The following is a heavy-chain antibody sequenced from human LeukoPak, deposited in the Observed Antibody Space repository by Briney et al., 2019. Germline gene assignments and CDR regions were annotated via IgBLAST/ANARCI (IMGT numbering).Heavy chain of an antibody. CDR2: IYYSGST. CDR3: ARGINYYGSGIGY. D-gene: IGHD3-10*01. CDR1: GGSLSYYY. J-gene: IGHJ4*02. Sequence: SETLSLTCTVSGGSLSYYYWSWIRQPPGKGLEWIGYIYYSGSTDYNPSLKSRVTMSVDTSKNQFSLKLSSVTAADTAVYYCARGINYYGSGIGYWGQGTLVTVSS. V-gene: IGHV4-59*01.